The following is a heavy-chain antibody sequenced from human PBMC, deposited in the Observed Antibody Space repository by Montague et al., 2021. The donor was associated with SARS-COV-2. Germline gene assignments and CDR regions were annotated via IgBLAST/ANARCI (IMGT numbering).Heavy chain of an antibody. J-gene: IGHJ3*01. D-gene: IGHD3-3*01. CDR1: GGSFSACY. CDR3: ARGQVTIFGVLIMLHEAGGLDL. Sequence: SETLSLTCAVYGGSFSACYWGWIRQPPGKGLEWIGEINHSGSTNYNPSLKSRVTISVDTSKNQFSLKLNSVTAADTAVYYCARGQVTIFGVLIMLHEAGGLDLWGQGTMVTVSS. CDR2: INHSGST. V-gene: IGHV4-34*01.